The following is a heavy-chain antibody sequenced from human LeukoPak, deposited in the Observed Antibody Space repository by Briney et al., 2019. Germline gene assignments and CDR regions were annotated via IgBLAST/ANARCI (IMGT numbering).Heavy chain of an antibody. J-gene: IGHJ6*03. CDR3: ARGGSGSYLYYYDYYMDV. Sequence: PGGSLRLSCAASGFTFEEYGMSWVRQAPGKGLEWVSGINWNGDSTGSADSVKGRFTISRDNAKNSLYLQMNSLRAEDTALYYCARGGSGSYLYYYDYYMDVWGKGTTVTVSS. D-gene: IGHD1-26*01. CDR1: GFTFEEYG. CDR2: INWNGDST. V-gene: IGHV3-20*04.